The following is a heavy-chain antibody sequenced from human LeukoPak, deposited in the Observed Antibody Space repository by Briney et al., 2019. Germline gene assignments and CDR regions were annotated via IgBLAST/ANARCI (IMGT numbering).Heavy chain of an antibody. D-gene: IGHD4-17*01. CDR2: IYYSGST. J-gene: IGHJ4*02. CDR3: ARGVALRTGFDY. CDR1: GGSISSYY. V-gene: IGHV4-59*01. Sequence: SETLSLTCTVSGGSISSYYWSWIRQPPGKGLEWIGYIYYSGSTNYNPSLKSRVTISVYTSKNQFSLKLSSVTAADTAVYYCARGVALRTGFDYWGQGTLVTVSS.